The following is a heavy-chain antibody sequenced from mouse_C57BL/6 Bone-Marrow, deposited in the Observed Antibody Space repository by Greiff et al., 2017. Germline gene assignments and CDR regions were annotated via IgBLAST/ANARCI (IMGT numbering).Heavy chain of an antibody. J-gene: IGHJ2*01. CDR2: IDPETGGT. CDR3: TRKRLSGYFDY. Sequence: VQLQQSGAELVRPGASVTLSCKASGYTFTDYEMHWVKQTPVHGLEWIGAIDPETGGTAYNQKFKGKAILTADKSSSTAYMELRSLTSEDSAVYYCTRKRLSGYFDYWGQGTTLTVSS. D-gene: IGHD1-1*01. CDR1: GYTFTDYE. V-gene: IGHV1-15*01.